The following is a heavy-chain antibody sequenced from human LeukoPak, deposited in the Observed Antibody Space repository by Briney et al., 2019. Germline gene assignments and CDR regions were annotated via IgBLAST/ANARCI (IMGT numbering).Heavy chain of an antibody. V-gene: IGHV3-53*01. J-gene: IGHJ4*02. Sequence: GGSLRLSCAASGFTVSSNYMSWVRQAPGKGLEWVSVIYSGGSTYYADSVRGRFTISRDNSKNTLYLQMNSLRAEDTALYYCAKDRTAYYDSRGPADYWGLGTLVTVSS. CDR3: AKDRTAYYDSRGPADY. CDR2: IYSGGST. D-gene: IGHD3-22*01. CDR1: GFTVSSNY.